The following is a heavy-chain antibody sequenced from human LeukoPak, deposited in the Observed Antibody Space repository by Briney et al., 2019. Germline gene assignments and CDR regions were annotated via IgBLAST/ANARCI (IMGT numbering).Heavy chain of an antibody. J-gene: IGHJ6*02. D-gene: IGHD2-2*01. CDR2: IYYSGST. CDR3: AREDIVVVPAAFYYYGMDV. CDR1: GGSISSSSYY. Sequence: PSETLSLTCTVSGGSISSSSYYWGWIRQPPGKGLEWIGSIYYSGSTYYNPSLKSRVTISVDTSKNQFSLKLSSVTAADTAVYYCAREDIVVVPAAFYYYGMDVWGQGTTVTASS. V-gene: IGHV4-39*02.